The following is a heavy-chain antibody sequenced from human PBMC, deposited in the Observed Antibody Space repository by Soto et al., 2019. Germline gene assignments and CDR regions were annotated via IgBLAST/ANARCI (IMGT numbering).Heavy chain of an antibody. CDR1: GFTFSSYA. CDR3: ASGYSSSSGYYYYYMDV. Sequence: GGSLRLSCAASGFTFSSYAMSWVRQAPGKGLEWVSSISSSSSYIYYADSVKGRFTISRDNAKNSLYLQMNSLRAEDTAVYYCASGYSSSSGYYYYYMDVWGKGTTVTVSS. J-gene: IGHJ6*03. V-gene: IGHV3-21*01. CDR2: ISSSSSYI. D-gene: IGHD6-6*01.